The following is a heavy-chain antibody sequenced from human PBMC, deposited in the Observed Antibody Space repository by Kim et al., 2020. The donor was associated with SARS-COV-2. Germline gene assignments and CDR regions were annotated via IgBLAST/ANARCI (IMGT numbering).Heavy chain of an antibody. D-gene: IGHD3-16*01. CDR3: ARNDGLDV. CDR1: GYTFIGYD. Sequence: ASVKVSCEAAGYTFIGYDIHWVRQAPGQGREWMGRISPNSGTIHYAEKFQGRVTITRDTSISTAYLELSSLKPDDTAVYYCARNDGLDVWGQGTTITVSS. CDR2: ISPNSGTI. V-gene: IGHV1-2*06. J-gene: IGHJ6*02.